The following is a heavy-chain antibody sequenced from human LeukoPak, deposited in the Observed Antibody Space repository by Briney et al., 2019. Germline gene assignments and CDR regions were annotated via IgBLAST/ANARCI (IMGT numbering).Heavy chain of an antibody. CDR3: ARDHAQYYYDSSGYLFDY. V-gene: IGHV6-1*01. J-gene: IGHJ4*02. Sequence: SQTLSLTCAISGDSVSSNSAAWNWIRQSPSRGLEWLGRTYYRSKWYNDYAVSVKSRITINPDTSKNQFSLQLNSVTPEDTAVYYCARDHAQYYYDSSGYLFDYWGQGTLVTVSP. CDR1: GDSVSSNSAA. D-gene: IGHD3-22*01. CDR2: TYYRSKWYN.